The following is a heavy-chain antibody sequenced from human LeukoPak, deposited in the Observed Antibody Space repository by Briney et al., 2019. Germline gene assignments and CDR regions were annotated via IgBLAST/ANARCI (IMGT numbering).Heavy chain of an antibody. J-gene: IGHJ4*02. CDR1: GGSFSGYY. V-gene: IGHV4-34*01. Sequence: SETLSLTCAVYGGSFSGYYWSWIRQPPGKGLEWIGEINHSGSTNYNPSLKSRVTISVDTSKNQFSLKLSSVTAADTAVYYCARGDIYFEYWGQGTLVTVSS. CDR2: INHSGST. CDR3: ARGDIYFEY.